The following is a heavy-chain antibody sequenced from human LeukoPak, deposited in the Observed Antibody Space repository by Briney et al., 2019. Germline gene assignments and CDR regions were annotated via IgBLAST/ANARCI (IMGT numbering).Heavy chain of an antibody. D-gene: IGHD6-13*01. V-gene: IGHV4-59*01. J-gene: IGHJ4*02. Sequence: KPSETLSLTCTVSGGSISSYYWSWIRQPPGKGLEWIGYIYYSGSTNYNPSLKSRVTISVDTSKNQFSLKLSSVTAADTAVYYCARLNWAAAGTYFDYWGQGTLVTVSS. CDR3: ARLNWAAAGTYFDY. CDR1: GGSISSYY. CDR2: IYYSGST.